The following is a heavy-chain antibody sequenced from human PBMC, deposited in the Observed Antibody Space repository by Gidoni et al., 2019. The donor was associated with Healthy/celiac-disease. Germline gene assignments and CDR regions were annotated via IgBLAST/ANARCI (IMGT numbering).Heavy chain of an antibody. D-gene: IGHD3-9*01. CDR1: GYIFTGCY. V-gene: IGHV1-2*02. Sequence: QVQLVQSGAEVKKPGASVKVSCKASGYIFTGCYIHWVRQAPGQGLEWMGWINPKSGGTKSAQKFQGRVTMTRDTSISTAYMELSRLRSDDTAVYYCARERRGVLTGYGMDVWGQGTTVTVSS. CDR2: INPKSGGT. J-gene: IGHJ6*02. CDR3: ARERRGVLTGYGMDV.